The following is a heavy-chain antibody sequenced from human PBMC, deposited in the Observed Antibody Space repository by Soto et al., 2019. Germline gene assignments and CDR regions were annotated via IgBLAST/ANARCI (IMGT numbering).Heavy chain of an antibody. CDR1: GFTFSSYS. V-gene: IGHV3-48*01. D-gene: IGHD2-15*01. CDR3: ARTYQYCSGGSYYLFDY. J-gene: IGHJ4*02. Sequence: EVQLVESGGGLVQPGGSLRLSCAASGFTFSSYSMNWVRQAPGKGLEWVSYISSSSSTIYYADSVKGRFTISRDNAKNSLYLQMNSLRAEDTAVYYCARTYQYCSGGSYYLFDYWGQGTLVTVSS. CDR2: ISSSSSTI.